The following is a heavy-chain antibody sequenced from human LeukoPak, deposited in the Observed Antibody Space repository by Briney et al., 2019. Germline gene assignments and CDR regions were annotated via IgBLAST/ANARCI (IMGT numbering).Heavy chain of an antibody. J-gene: IGHJ6*03. CDR1: GFTFSSYG. CDR2: IWYDGSNK. CDR3: ARDRVPYYYYVDV. V-gene: IGHV3-33*01. Sequence: GRSLRLSCAASGFTFSSYGMHWVRQAPGKGLEWVAVIWYDGSNKYYADSVKGRFTISRDNSKNTLYLQMNSLRAEDTAVYYCARDRVPYYYYVDVWGKGTTVTVSS.